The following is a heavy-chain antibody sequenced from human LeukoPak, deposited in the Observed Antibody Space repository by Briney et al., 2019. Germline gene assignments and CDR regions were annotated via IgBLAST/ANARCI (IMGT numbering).Heavy chain of an antibody. CDR1: GGSISSSNW. J-gene: IGHJ5*02. Sequence: SETLSLTCAVSGGSISSSNWWNWVRQPPGKGLEWIGEIHHSGSTNYNPSLKSRVTISVDTSKNQFSLKLSSVTAADTAVYYFARGKGSGLKIGFDPWGQGTLVTVSS. CDR3: ARGKGSGLKIGFDP. CDR2: IHHSGST. V-gene: IGHV4-4*02. D-gene: IGHD6-19*01.